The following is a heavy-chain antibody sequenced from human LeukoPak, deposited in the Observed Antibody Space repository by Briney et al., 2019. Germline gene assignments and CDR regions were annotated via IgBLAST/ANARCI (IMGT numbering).Heavy chain of an antibody. CDR2: ISSSGSTI. J-gene: IGHJ5*02. CDR1: GFTFSDYY. CDR3: ARDLYYDSSGYYFDP. D-gene: IGHD3-22*01. V-gene: IGHV3-11*01. Sequence: PGGSLRLSCAASGFTFSDYYMSWIRQAPGKGLEWVSYISSSGSTIYYADSVKGRFTISRDNAKNSLYLQMNSLRAEDTDVYYCARDLYYDSSGYYFDPWGQGTLVTVFS.